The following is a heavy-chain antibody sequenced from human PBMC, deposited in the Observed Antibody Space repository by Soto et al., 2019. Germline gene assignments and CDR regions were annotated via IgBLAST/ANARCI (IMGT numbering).Heavy chain of an antibody. CDR3: ARVLRYFDWPFDY. V-gene: IGHV3-23*01. Sequence: GGSLRLSCAASGFTFRSYAMSWVRQAPGKGLEWVSVFSSNTGSTYYADSVKGRFTISRDNSKNTLYLQMNSLRAEDTAVYYCARVLRYFDWPFDYWGQGTLVTVSS. J-gene: IGHJ4*02. D-gene: IGHD3-9*01. CDR1: GFTFRSYA. CDR2: FSSNTGST.